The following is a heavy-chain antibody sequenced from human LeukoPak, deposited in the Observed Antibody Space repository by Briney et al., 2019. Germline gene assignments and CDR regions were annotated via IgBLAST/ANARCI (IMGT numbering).Heavy chain of an antibody. CDR2: LNTDGSQR. Sequence: PGGSLRLSCAASGFTFSSYWMSWVRQAPGQGLEWVADLNTDGSQRRYVDSVKGRFTISRDNAKNSMFLEMNSLRAEDTAVYYCAKYGGNSGMAPDIWGQGTMVTVSS. V-gene: IGHV3-7*01. J-gene: IGHJ3*02. CDR1: GFTFSSYW. D-gene: IGHD4-23*01. CDR3: AKYGGNSGMAPDI.